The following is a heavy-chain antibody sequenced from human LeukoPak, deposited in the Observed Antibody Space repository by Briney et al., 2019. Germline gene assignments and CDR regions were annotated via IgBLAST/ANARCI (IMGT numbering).Heavy chain of an antibody. Sequence: PGGSLRLSCAASGFTFSSYAMTWVRQAPGKGLEWVSSISNSGGNTYYADSVKGRFTISRDNSKNTLYLQMNSLRAEDTAVYYCAKDLRDLYYDILTGPHGWFDPWGQGTLVTVSS. CDR3: AKDLRDLYYDILTGPHGWFDP. CDR1: GFTFSSYA. D-gene: IGHD3-9*01. CDR2: ISNSGGNT. J-gene: IGHJ5*02. V-gene: IGHV3-23*01.